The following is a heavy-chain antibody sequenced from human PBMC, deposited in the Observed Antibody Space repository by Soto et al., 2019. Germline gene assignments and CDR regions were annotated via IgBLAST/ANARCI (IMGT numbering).Heavy chain of an antibody. CDR3: ARGIAVAATYYYYGMDV. Sequence: SVKVSCKASGGTFSSYAISWVRQAPGQGLEWMGGIIPIFGTANYAQKFQGRVTITADESTSTAYMELSSLRSEDTAVYYCARGIAVAATYYYYGMDVWGQGTTVTVSS. CDR1: GGTFSSYA. D-gene: IGHD6-19*01. V-gene: IGHV1-69*13. J-gene: IGHJ6*02. CDR2: IIPIFGTA.